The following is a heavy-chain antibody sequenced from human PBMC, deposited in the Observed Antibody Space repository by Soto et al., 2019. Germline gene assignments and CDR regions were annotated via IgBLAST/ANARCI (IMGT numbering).Heavy chain of an antibody. Sequence: EVQLLESGGGLVQPGGSLRLSCAASGFTFRSYAMSWVRQAPGKGLEWVSAISGSGGSTYYADSVKGRFTISRDNSKNTLYLHMNSLRAEDTAVYYCAKVLGEAIVVVVAAPTFDYWVQGTLVTVSS. CDR3: AKVLGEAIVVVVAAPTFDY. CDR1: GFTFRSYA. V-gene: IGHV3-23*01. D-gene: IGHD2-15*01. CDR2: ISGSGGST. J-gene: IGHJ4*02.